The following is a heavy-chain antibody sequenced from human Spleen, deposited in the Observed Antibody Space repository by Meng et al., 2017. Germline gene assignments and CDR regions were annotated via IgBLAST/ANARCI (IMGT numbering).Heavy chain of an antibody. Sequence: LQLPALGQGLVSPCEPWSLTCTASGGSIGSSSYYWCCIRQPPGKRLEWIGSIYYSGSTNYNPSLQSRVTTSVVTSNNKFSLMLRSVTAAETAVYYCASGRGSYRFFDYWGQGTLVTVSS. CDR3: ASGRGSYRFFDY. CDR1: GGSIGSSSYY. V-gene: IGHV4-39*07. CDR2: IYYSGST. J-gene: IGHJ4*02. D-gene: IGHD1-26*01.